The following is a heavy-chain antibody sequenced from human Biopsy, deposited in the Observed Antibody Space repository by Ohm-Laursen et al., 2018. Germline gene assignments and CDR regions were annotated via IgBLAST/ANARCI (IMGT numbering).Heavy chain of an antibody. CDR1: GGPLSGYH. J-gene: IGHJ2*01. Sequence: SETLSLTCAVYGGPLSGYHWTWFRRPPGGGLEWIGEINDGGTTYHNPSIKSRLTILVDTSKNQFSLKVNSVTAADTAVYYCARRRAAPTYWYFDLWGRGTLVTVSS. D-gene: IGHD6-13*01. CDR2: INDGGTT. CDR3: ARRRAAPTYWYFDL. V-gene: IGHV4-34*01.